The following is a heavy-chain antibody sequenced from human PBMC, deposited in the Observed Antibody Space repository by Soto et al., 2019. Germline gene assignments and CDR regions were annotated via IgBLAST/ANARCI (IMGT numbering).Heavy chain of an antibody. Sequence: SETLSLTCTVSGGSVSSADYYWSWIRQPPGKGLQWIGYIYYSGTTHYNPSLKTRLAISVDTSKNQFSLKLSSVTAADTAVYYCASRMYYDFWSGKRGPAPWGQGTLVTVSS. J-gene: IGHJ5*02. D-gene: IGHD3-3*01. CDR2: IYYSGTT. CDR3: ASRMYYDFWSGKRGPAP. CDR1: GGSVSSADYY. V-gene: IGHV4-30-4*01.